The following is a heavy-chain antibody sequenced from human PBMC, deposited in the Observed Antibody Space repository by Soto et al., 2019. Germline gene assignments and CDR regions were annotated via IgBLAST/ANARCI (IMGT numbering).Heavy chain of an antibody. CDR1: GITLSSYS. D-gene: IGHD2-2*01. J-gene: IGHJ6*02. CDR2: ISYDGGNE. V-gene: IGHV3-30*03. CDR3: ARDPHLGYCLSTSCSGLYYAMDV. Sequence: QVQLVESGGGVVQPGGSLRLSCTASGITLSSYSMHWVRQAPGKGLEWVAVISYDGGNEYYADSVKGRFTISRDNSKNTLYLQMKSLRPEDTAVFHCARDPHLGYCLSTSCSGLYYAMDVWGQGTTVTVSS.